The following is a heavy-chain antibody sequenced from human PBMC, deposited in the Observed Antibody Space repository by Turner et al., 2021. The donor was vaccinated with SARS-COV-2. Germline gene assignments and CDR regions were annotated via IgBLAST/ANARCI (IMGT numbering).Heavy chain of an antibody. CDR2: IIPVFGTA. CDR1: GGIFSTYA. V-gene: IGHV1-69*01. Sequence: QVQLVQSGAEVKKPGSSVKVSCKASGGIFSTYAISWVRQAPGQGLEWMGGIIPVFGTANYAQHFQGRVTITADESTSYLELSSLRSEDTAVYYCAKAQGEYGDYGGDYWGQGTLVTVSS. D-gene: IGHD4-17*01. CDR3: AKAQGEYGDYGGDY. J-gene: IGHJ4*02.